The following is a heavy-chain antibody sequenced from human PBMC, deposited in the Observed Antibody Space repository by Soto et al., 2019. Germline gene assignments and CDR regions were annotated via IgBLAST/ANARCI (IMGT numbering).Heavy chain of an antibody. D-gene: IGHD2-21*02. CDR1: GFTFSNAW. Sequence: EVQLVESGGCLVKPGGSLSLSCAASGFTFSNAWMSWVRQAPGKGLEWVGRIKSKTDAGTTDYAAPVKGRFTISRDDSKNTLYLEMTSLKAEDTAVYYCNAHRVTGWFDPWGQGTLVTVSS. CDR3: NAHRVTGWFDP. CDR2: IKSKTDAGTT. J-gene: IGHJ5*02. V-gene: IGHV3-15*01.